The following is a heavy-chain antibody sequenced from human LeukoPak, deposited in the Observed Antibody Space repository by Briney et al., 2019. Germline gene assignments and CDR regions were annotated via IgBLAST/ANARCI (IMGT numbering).Heavy chain of an antibody. J-gene: IGHJ4*02. CDR3: ARDRENDYGDYSHYFDY. CDR1: GYTFTSYG. CDR2: ISAYNGNT. V-gene: IGHV1-18*01. D-gene: IGHD4-17*01. Sequence: GASVKVSCKASGYTFTSYGISWVRQAPGQGLEWMGWISAYNGNTNYAQKLQGRVTMTTDTSTSTAYTELRSLRSDDTAVYYCARDRENDYGDYSHYFDYWGQGTLVTAPS.